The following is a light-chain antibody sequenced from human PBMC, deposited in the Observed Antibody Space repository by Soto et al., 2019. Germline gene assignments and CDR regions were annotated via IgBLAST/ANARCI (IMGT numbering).Light chain of an antibody. CDR1: PSDIGAYNY. Sequence: QSVLTQPASVSWSPGQSITISCSGTPSDIGAYNYVSWYQHLPGKAPKVIIYDVTNRPSGVSSRFSGSKSGTTASLTISGLQAEDEANYYCGSYTISSTLMIFGGGTKVTVL. CDR3: GSYTISSTLMI. V-gene: IGLV2-14*03. J-gene: IGLJ2*01. CDR2: DVT.